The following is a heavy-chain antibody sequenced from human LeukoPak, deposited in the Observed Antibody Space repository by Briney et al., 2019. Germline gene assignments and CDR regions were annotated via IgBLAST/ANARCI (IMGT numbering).Heavy chain of an antibody. CDR1: AGSISSGTYY. J-gene: IGHJ4*02. Sequence: SETLSLTCTVSAGSISSGTYYWNLIRQPAGKGLEWIGRIYISGSTNYNPSLKSRVTISVDTSKNQFSLKLTSVTAADTAVYFCARQRPWGLSRYFDYWGQGTLVTVSS. CDR3: ARQRPWGLSRYFDY. V-gene: IGHV4-61*02. D-gene: IGHD7-27*01. CDR2: IYISGST.